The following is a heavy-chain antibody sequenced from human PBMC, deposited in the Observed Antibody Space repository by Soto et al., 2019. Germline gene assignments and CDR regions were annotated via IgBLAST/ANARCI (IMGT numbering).Heavy chain of an antibody. CDR1: GFSFNNYA. J-gene: IGHJ4*02. V-gene: IGHV3-30-3*01. CDR3: ARDGAYGDPYYFDY. CDR2: ISYDGSNK. Sequence: PEGSLRLSGAASGFSFNNYAMYWVRQAPGKGLEWVAFISYDGSNKYYADSVKGRFTISRDNSKNTLYLQMNSLSDEDTAVFYCARDGAYGDPYYFDYWGQGTLVTVSS. D-gene: IGHD4-17*01.